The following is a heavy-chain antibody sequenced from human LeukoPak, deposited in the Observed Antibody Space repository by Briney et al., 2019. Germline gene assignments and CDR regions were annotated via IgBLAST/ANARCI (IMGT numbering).Heavy chain of an antibody. V-gene: IGHV3-23*01. J-gene: IGHJ4*02. Sequence: PGGSLRLSCAASGFSFSSYAMSWVRQAPGKGLEWVSAISGSGGSTYYADSVKGRFTISRDNSKNTLYLQMNSLRAEDTAVYYCAKEVNTRSTLGEPTDYWGQGTLVTVSS. CDR3: AKEVNTRSTLGEPTDY. CDR2: ISGSGGST. CDR1: GFSFSSYA. D-gene: IGHD3-16*01.